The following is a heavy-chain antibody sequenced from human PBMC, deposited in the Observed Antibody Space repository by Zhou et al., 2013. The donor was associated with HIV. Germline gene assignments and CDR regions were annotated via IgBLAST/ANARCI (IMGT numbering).Heavy chain of an antibody. CDR2: FDPENRET. J-gene: IGHJ3*02. CDR3: AIDRVLQQRLDNALAI. Sequence: QVQLVQSGAEVKKPGASVKVSCKVSGYTLTDLLIHWVRQAPGGGLEWMGRFDPENRETTYTQKFQGRVTMTGDTSTDTAYIEATRLTSDDTAVYYCAIDRVLQQRLDNALAIWGQGTLVSVSS. V-gene: IGHV1-24*01. D-gene: IGHD1-1*01. CDR1: GYTLTDLL.